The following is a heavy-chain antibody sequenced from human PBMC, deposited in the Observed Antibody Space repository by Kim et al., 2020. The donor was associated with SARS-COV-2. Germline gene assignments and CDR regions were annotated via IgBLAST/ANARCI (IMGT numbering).Heavy chain of an antibody. Sequence: YAQKFQGRVTMTRDTSTSTVYMGLSSMRSEDTAVYYCARARGYSGSYFDYWGQGTLVTVSS. CDR3: ARARGYSGSYFDY. J-gene: IGHJ4*02. D-gene: IGHD1-26*01. V-gene: IGHV1-46*01.